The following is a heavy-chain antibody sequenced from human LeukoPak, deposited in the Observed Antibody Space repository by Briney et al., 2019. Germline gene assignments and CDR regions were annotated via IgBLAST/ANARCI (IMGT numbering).Heavy chain of an antibody. CDR1: GFTFSSYG. Sequence: GGSLRLSCAASGFTFSSYGMHWVRQAPGKGLEWVAFIRYDGSNKYYADSVKGRFTIPRDNSKNTLYLQMNSLRAEDTAVYYCAKDPRGYSYGPGAFDIWGQGTMVTVSS. CDR2: IRYDGSNK. D-gene: IGHD5-18*01. CDR3: AKDPRGYSYGPGAFDI. V-gene: IGHV3-30*02. J-gene: IGHJ3*02.